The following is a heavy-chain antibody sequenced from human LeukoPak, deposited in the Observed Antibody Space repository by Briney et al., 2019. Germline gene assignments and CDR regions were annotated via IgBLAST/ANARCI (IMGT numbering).Heavy chain of an antibody. V-gene: IGHV3-23*01. Sequence: GGSLRLSCAASGFTFSSSAMSWVRQAPGKGLEWVSSISGSGGSTYYADSVKGRFTISRDNSKNTLYLQMNSLRAEDTAVYYCARHLSIAARPDFDYWGQGTLVTVSS. CDR2: ISGSGGST. J-gene: IGHJ4*02. CDR1: GFTFSSSA. D-gene: IGHD6-6*01. CDR3: ARHLSIAARPDFDY.